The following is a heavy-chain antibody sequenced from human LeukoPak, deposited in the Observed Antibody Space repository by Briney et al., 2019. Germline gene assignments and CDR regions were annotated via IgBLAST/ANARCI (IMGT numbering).Heavy chain of an antibody. Sequence: GGSLRLSCAASGFTFSDYYMSWIRQAPGKGLEWVSYISSSGSTIYYADSVKGRFTISRDNAKNSLYLQMNSLRAEDTAVYYCARCSWGYYYDSSGYNDAFDIWGQGTMVTVSS. V-gene: IGHV3-11*01. CDR3: ARCSWGYYYDSSGYNDAFDI. J-gene: IGHJ3*02. D-gene: IGHD3-22*01. CDR2: ISSSGSTI. CDR1: GFTFSDYY.